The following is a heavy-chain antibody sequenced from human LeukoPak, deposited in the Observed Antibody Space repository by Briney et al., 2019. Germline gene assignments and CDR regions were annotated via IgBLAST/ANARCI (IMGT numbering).Heavy chain of an antibody. CDR1: GGSFSGYY. Sequence: SETLSLTCTVYGGSFSGYYWSWICQPPGKGLEWIGEMKQSGTSNYNPSLKSRVSISIDTSNNQFSLKLTSVTAADTAMYYCARSRGARGIIVNSFRLDYWGQGTQVIVSS. V-gene: IGHV4-34*01. J-gene: IGHJ4*02. D-gene: IGHD3-10*01. CDR3: ARSRGARGIIVNSFRLDY. CDR2: MKQSGTS.